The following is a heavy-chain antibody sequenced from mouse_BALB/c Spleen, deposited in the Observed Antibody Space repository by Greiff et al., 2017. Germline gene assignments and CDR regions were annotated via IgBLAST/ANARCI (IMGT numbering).Heavy chain of an antibody. J-gene: IGHJ4*01. CDR2: IWSGGST. CDR1: GFSLTSYG. D-gene: IGHD1-1*02. CDR3: ARNWGGYYAMDY. V-gene: IGHV2-2*02. Sequence: VQRVESGPGLVQPSQSLSITCTVSGFSLTSYGVHWVRQSPGKGLEWLGVIWSGGSTDYNAAFISRLSISKDNSKSQVFFKMNSLQANDTAIYYCARNWGGYYAMDYWGQGTSVTVSS.